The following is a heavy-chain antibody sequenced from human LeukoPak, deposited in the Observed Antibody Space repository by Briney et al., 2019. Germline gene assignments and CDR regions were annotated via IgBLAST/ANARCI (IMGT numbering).Heavy chain of an antibody. V-gene: IGHV3-48*04. CDR3: ARDQIDYGDYGYYYYGMDV. D-gene: IGHD4-17*01. CDR2: ISSSSTI. J-gene: IGHJ6*02. CDR1: GFTFSSYS. Sequence: GGSLRLSCAASGFTFSSYSMNWVRQAPGKGLEWVSYISSSSTIYYADSVKGRFTISRDNAKNSLYLQMNSLRAEDTAVYYCARDQIDYGDYGYYYYGMDVWGQGTTVTVSS.